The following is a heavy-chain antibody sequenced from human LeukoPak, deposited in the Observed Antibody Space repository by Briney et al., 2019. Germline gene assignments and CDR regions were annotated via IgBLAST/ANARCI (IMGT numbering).Heavy chain of an antibody. CDR1: GYTFICHY. J-gene: IGHJ5*02. V-gene: IGHV1-2*07. CDR3: ARDRGDP. Sequence: ASVKVSCKTSGYTFICHYIHWVRQAPGQGLEWMGWINPKNGGANYAPRFRGRVTMTTDTSTSTAYMELRSLRSDDTAVYYCARDRGDPWGQGTLVTVSS. CDR2: INPKNGGA.